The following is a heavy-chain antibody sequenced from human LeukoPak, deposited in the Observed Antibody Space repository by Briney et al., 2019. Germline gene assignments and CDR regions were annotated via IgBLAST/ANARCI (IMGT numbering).Heavy chain of an antibody. CDR2: IRSKAYGGTT. Sequence: GGSLRLSCAASGFTFSSYSMNWVRQAPGKGLEWVGFIRSKAYGGTTEYAASVKGRFTISRDDSKSIAYLQMNSLKIEDTAVYYCTRDRGVASGSCYYWGQGTLVTVSS. D-gene: IGHD1-26*01. V-gene: IGHV3-49*04. CDR3: TRDRGVASGSCYY. J-gene: IGHJ4*02. CDR1: GFTFSSYS.